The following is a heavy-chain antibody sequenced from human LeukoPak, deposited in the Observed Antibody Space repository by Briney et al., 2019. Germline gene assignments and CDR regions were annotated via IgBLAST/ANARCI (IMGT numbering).Heavy chain of an antibody. D-gene: IGHD2-15*01. CDR2: IYPGDSDT. CDR3: ARRICSGGSCSWCFDY. V-gene: IGHV5-51*01. Sequence: PGESLRISCKGSGYIFTSYWIAWVRQMPGKGLEWMGVIYPGDSDTTYSPSFQGQITISADWSINTAYLQWHSLKASDTAIYYCARRICSGGSCSWCFDYWGQGTLVTVSS. J-gene: IGHJ4*02. CDR1: GYIFTSYW.